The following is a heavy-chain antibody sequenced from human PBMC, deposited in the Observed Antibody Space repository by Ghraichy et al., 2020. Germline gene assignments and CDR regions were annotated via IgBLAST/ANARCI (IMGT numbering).Heavy chain of an antibody. J-gene: IGHJ4*02. CDR3: AKDLRGPFEYFPYYFDY. Sequence: GGSLRLSCAASGFTFSSYAMSWVRQAPGKGLEWVSAISGSGGSTYYADSVKGRFTISRDNSKNTLYLQMNSLRAEDTAVYYCAKDLRGPFEYFPYYFDYWGQGTLVTVSS. V-gene: IGHV3-23*01. D-gene: IGHD2/OR15-2a*01. CDR2: ISGSGGST. CDR1: GFTFSSYA.